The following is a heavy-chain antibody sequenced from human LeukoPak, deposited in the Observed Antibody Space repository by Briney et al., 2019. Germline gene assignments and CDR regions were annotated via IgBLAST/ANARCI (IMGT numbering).Heavy chain of an antibody. CDR2: INPNSGGT. CDR1: GYTFTGYY. Sequence: ASVKVSCKASGYTFTGYYMHWVRQAPGQGLEWMGWINPNSGGTNYAQKFQGRVTMTRDTSISTAYMELSRLRSDDTAVYYCARELRGSITVTTANAFDIWGQGTMVTVSS. D-gene: IGHD4-17*01. V-gene: IGHV1-2*02. J-gene: IGHJ3*02. CDR3: ARELRGSITVTTANAFDI.